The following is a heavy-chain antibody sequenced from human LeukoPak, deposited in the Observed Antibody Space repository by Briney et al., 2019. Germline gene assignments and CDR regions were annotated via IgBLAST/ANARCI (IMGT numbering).Heavy chain of an antibody. V-gene: IGHV1-2*02. CDR2: INPNSGGT. CDR1: GYTFTGYY. Sequence: ASVTVSCKASGYTFTGYYMHWVRQAPGQGLEWMGWINPNSGGTNYAQTFQDRVTMTRDTSITTAYMELSRLTSDDTAVYYCARDKSIAARPAFDYWGQGTLVTVSS. CDR3: ARDKSIAARPAFDY. J-gene: IGHJ4*02. D-gene: IGHD6-6*01.